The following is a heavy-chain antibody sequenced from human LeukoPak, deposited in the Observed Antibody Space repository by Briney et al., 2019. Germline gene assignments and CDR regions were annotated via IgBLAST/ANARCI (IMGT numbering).Heavy chain of an antibody. V-gene: IGHV4-34*01. CDR1: GGSFSGYY. CDR2: INHSGST. Sequence: PSETLSLTCAVYGGSFSGYYWSWIRQPPGKGLEWIGEINHSGSTNYNPSLKSRVTISVDTSKNQFSLKLSSVTAADTAVYYCARDSPLQLLPRGWLTYGMDVWGQGTTVTVSS. J-gene: IGHJ6*02. D-gene: IGHD2-2*01. CDR3: ARDSPLQLLPRGWLTYGMDV.